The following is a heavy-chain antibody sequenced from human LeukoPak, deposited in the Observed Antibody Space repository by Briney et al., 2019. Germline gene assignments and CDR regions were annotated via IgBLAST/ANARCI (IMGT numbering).Heavy chain of an antibody. CDR3: AGGKTAPFFDY. J-gene: IGHJ4*02. CDR2: VYNSGST. V-gene: IGHV4-31*03. CDR1: GGPISSGGYY. Sequence: PSETLSLTCTVSGGPISSGGYYWSWIRQHTGKGMEWIGSVYNSGSTNYSPSLQGRVIISLDTSRNQFSLKLSSVTAADTAVYCCAGGKTAPFFDYGGQGALVPVSS. D-gene: IGHD1-14*01.